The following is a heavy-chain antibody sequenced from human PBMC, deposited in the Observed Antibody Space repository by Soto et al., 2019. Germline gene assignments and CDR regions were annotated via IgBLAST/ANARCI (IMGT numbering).Heavy chain of an antibody. Sequence: QVQLVQSGAEVKKPGASVKVSCKASGYTFTSYGISWVRQAPGQGLEWMGWISAYNGNTNYAQKLQGRVTMTTDTXTXXAYMELRSLRSDDTAVYYYARPHSSSWYPTGAFDIWGQGTMVTVSS. D-gene: IGHD6-13*01. J-gene: IGHJ3*02. CDR3: ARPHSSSWYPTGAFDI. CDR1: GYTFTSYG. V-gene: IGHV1-18*01. CDR2: ISAYNGNT.